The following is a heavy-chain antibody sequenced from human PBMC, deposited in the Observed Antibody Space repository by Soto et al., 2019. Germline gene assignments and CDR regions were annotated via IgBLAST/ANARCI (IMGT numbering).Heavy chain of an antibody. CDR2: IYYSGST. D-gene: IGHD6-19*01. J-gene: IGHJ4*02. CDR1: GGSISSYY. V-gene: IGHV4-59*01. CDR3: ARFISVAGTFDY. Sequence: SETLSLTCTVSGGSISSYYWSWIRQPPGKGLEWIGYIYYSGSTNYNPSLKSRVTISVDTSKNQFSLKLSSVTAADTAVYYCARFISVAGTFDYWGQGTLVTVDS.